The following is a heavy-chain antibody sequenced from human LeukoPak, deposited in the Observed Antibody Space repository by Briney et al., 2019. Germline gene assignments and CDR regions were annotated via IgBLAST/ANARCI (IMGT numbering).Heavy chain of an antibody. J-gene: IGHJ5*02. Sequence: GGSLRLSCAASGFTFSTSSMGWVRQAPGKGLEWVSYIDSGSATIYYADSVRGRFTISRDNAENSLSLHVNILRDEDTAVYYCARAPMTRGAITHFDPWGQGTLVTVSS. D-gene: IGHD3-10*01. V-gene: IGHV3-48*02. CDR3: ARAPMTRGAITHFDP. CDR1: GFTFSTSS. CDR2: IDSGSATI.